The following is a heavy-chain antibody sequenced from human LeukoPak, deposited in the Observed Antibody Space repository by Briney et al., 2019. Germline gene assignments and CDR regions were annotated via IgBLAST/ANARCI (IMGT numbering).Heavy chain of an antibody. CDR1: GGTFSSYA. CDR2: IIPIFGTA. J-gene: IGHJ6*03. CDR3: ASYNCSSTSCYKAYYYYYYMDV. Sequence: SVKVSCKAYGGTFSSYAISWVRQAPGQGLEWMGGIIPIFGTANYAQKFQGRVTITADESTSTAYMELSSLRSEDTAVYYCASYNCSSTSCYKAYYYYYYMDVWGKGTTVTVPS. V-gene: IGHV1-69*01. D-gene: IGHD2-2*02.